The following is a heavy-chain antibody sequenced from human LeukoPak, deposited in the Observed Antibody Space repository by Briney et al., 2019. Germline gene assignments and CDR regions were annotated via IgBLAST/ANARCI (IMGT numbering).Heavy chain of an antibody. J-gene: IGHJ4*02. D-gene: IGHD3-10*01. CDR1: GLTLSSNY. CDR3: ARTVVRGVIIHFDY. CDR2: IYTGGST. V-gene: IGHV3-53*01. Sequence: GGSLRLSCAASGLTLSSNYMSWVRQAPGKGLEWVSVIYTGGSTYYADSVTGRFTISRDNSKNTLYLQMHSLRAEDTAVYYCARTVVRGVIIHFDYWGQGTLVTVSS.